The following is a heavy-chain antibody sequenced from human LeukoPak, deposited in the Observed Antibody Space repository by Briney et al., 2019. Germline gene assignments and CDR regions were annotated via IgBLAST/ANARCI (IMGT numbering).Heavy chain of an antibody. J-gene: IGHJ6*03. V-gene: IGHV1-8*03. CDR3: ARVSWQLTSYYYYYMDV. CDR2: MNPNSGNT. CDR1: GYTFTSYD. D-gene: IGHD6-6*01. Sequence: GASVKVSCKASGYTFTSYDINWARQATGQGLEWMGWMNPNSGNTGYAQKFQGRVTITRNTSISTAYMELSSLRSEDTAVYYCARVSWQLTSYYYYYMDVWGKGTTVTVSS.